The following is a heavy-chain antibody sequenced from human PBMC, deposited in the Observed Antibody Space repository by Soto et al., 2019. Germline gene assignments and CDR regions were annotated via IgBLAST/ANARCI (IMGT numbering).Heavy chain of an antibody. Sequence: SETLSLTCTVSGASISSSNYYWGWIRQSPGKGLEWIGTTYNDESTYYNPSLKSRVTISVDRSKNQFSLRLSSVTATDTAVYYRGRCRITLVAFWGQGTLVTVAS. CDR1: GASISSSNYY. D-gene: IGHD1-20*01. CDR2: TYNDEST. J-gene: IGHJ4*02. V-gene: IGHV4-39*01. CDR3: GRCRITLVAF.